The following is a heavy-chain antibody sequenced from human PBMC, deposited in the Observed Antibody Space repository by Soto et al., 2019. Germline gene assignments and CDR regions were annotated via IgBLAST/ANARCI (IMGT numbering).Heavy chain of an antibody. CDR2: VKDGGST. CDR1: GGSLTGYY. Sequence: QVQLQQWGAGLLKPSETLSLTCTVNGGSLTGYYWSWIRQPPGKGLEWIGEVKDGGSTNYSPSLRGRVSISQDPAQHHFSLRLKSVTAAATAVYCCAAVQEGLVPTLGDQGPLVTGSS. CDR3: AAVQEGLVPTL. D-gene: IGHD5-12*01. J-gene: IGHJ4*02. V-gene: IGHV4-34*01.